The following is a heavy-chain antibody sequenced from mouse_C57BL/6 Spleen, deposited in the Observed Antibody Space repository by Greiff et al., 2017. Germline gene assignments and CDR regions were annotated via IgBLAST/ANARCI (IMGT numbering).Heavy chain of an antibody. CDR3: TRAGRLLLFDY. V-gene: IGHV1-15*01. J-gene: IGHJ2*01. D-gene: IGHD2-3*01. CDR2: IDPETGGT. Sequence: LVESGAELVRPGASVTLSCKASGYTFTDYEMHWVKQTPVHGLEWIGAIDPETGGTAYNQKFKGKAILTADKSSSTAYMELRSLTSEDSAVYYCTRAGRLLLFDYGGQGTTLTVSS. CDR1: GYTFTDYE.